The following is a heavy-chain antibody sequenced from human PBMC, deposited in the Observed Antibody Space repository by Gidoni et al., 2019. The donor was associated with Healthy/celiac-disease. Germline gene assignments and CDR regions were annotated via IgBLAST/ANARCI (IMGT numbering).Heavy chain of an antibody. J-gene: IGHJ4*02. Sequence: QVQLVESGGCVVQPGRSLRLSCAASGFTFSSYAMHWVRQAPGKWLEWVAVISYDGSNKYYADSVKGRFTISRDNSKNTLYLQMNSLRAEDTAVYYCARFGPQSVVVVPAGTDYWGQGTLVTVSS. CDR2: ISYDGSNK. CDR3: ARFGPQSVVVVPAGTDY. V-gene: IGHV3-30*04. D-gene: IGHD2-2*01. CDR1: GFTFSSYA.